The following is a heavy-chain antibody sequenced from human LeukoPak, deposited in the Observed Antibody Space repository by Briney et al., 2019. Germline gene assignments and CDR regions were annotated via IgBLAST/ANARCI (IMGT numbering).Heavy chain of an antibody. D-gene: IGHD3-3*01. Sequence: GGSLRLSCAASGFAFSNYAMSWVRQAPGKGLEWVSTISGRGGSTYYADSVKGRFTISRDDSKNTLYLQMNSLRAEDTAVYYCAKEDAGLLDLVGGMDVWGQGTTVTVSS. CDR1: GFAFSNYA. CDR3: AKEDAGLLDLVGGMDV. V-gene: IGHV3-23*01. J-gene: IGHJ6*02. CDR2: ISGRGGST.